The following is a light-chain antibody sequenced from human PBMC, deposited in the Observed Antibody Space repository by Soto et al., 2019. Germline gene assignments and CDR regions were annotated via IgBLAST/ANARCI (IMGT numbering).Light chain of an antibody. J-gene: IGLJ1*01. CDR2: DVT. CDR1: SSDVGAYNF. CDR3: SSYTSSNTYV. V-gene: IGLV2-14*01. Sequence: CALTQPASVSRSPGRSITISYTGTSSDVGAYNFVSWYQQHPGKAPKLMIYDVTNRPSGVSNRFSGSKSGNTASLTISGLQTDDETDYYCSSYTSSNTYVFGTGTKVTVL.